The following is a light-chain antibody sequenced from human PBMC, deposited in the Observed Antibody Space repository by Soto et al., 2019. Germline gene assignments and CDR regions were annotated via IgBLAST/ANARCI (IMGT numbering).Light chain of an antibody. V-gene: IGLV2-8*01. CDR3: SANGGTNPYV. J-gene: IGLJ1*01. CDR1: ASDIGGYPF. CDR2: DVN. Sequence: QSALTQPPSASGSPGQSVAISCNGTASDIGGYPFVSWYQQHPGKAPKLLIYDVNKRPSWVPDRFSGSKSGNTASLTVSGIQAEDEADYYCSANGGTNPYVVRTWTKLTVL.